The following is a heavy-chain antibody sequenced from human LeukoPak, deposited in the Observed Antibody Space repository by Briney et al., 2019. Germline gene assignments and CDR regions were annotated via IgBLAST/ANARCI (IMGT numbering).Heavy chain of an antibody. CDR3: ARGIVLRYFDWLSGFDY. CDR1: GGSISSYY. Sequence: SETLSLTCTVSGGSISSYYWSWIRQPPGKGLEWIGYIYYSGSTNYNPSLKSRVTISVDTSKYQFSLKLSSVTAADTAVYYCARGIVLRYFDWLSGFDYWGQGTLVTVSS. J-gene: IGHJ4*02. CDR2: IYYSGST. V-gene: IGHV4-59*01. D-gene: IGHD3-9*01.